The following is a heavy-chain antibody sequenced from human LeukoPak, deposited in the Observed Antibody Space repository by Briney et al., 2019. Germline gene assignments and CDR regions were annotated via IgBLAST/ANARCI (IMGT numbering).Heavy chain of an antibody. CDR2: ISYDGSNK. V-gene: IGHV3-30*18. J-gene: IGHJ1*01. CDR3: AKEYYDSSAQH. D-gene: IGHD3-22*01. CDR1: GFTFSSYG. Sequence: PGRSLRLSCAASGFTFSSYGMHWVRQAPGKGLEWVAVISYDGSNKYYADSVKGRFTISRDNSKNTLYLQMNSLRAEDTAVYYCAKEYYDSSAQHWGQGTLVTVSS.